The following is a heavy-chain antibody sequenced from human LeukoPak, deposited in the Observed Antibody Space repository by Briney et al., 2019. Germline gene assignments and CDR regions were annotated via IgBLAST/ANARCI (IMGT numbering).Heavy chain of an antibody. CDR2: ISGSGGST. J-gene: IGHJ5*02. CDR3: AKDQQSISYSP. CDR1: GFTFSSYS. V-gene: IGHV3-23*01. Sequence: GGSLRLSCGVSGFTFSSYSMNWVRQAPGKGLEWISTISGSGGSTYYVDSVKGRFTISRDNSKNTLYLQMNSLRAEDTAIYYCAKDQQSISYSPWGQGTLVTVSS. D-gene: IGHD4-11*01.